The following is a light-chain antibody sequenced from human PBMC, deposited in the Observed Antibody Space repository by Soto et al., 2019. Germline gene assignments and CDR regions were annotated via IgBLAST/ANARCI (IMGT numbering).Light chain of an antibody. V-gene: IGKV3-20*01. J-gene: IGKJ3*01. CDR1: QSVGSNY. CDR3: QQYATTPFT. CDR2: GAS. Sequence: EIVLTQSPGTLSLSLGERATVSCRASQSVGSNYLAWYQRKPGQAPRLLIYGASSRATGIPDRFSGSGSGTAFTLTISSLEPEDFSVYYCQQYATTPFTCGPGTKVDIK.